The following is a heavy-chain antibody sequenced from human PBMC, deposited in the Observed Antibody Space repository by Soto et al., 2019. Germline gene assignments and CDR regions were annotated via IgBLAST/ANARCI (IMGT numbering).Heavy chain of an antibody. V-gene: IGHV1-3*01. CDR2: INAGNGNT. CDR3: ARDHSGSYFEPFDY. CDR1: GYTFTTYT. D-gene: IGHD1-26*01. Sequence: ASVKVSCKASGYTFTTYTIYWVRQAPGQRLEWMGWINAGNGNTKYSQKFQGRVTLTRDTPASTAYMELSSLRSEDTAVYFCARDHSGSYFEPFDYWGQGTLVTVSS. J-gene: IGHJ4*02.